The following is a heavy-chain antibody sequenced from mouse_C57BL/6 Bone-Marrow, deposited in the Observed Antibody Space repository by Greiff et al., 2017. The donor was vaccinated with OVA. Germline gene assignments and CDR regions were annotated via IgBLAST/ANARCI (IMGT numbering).Heavy chain of an antibody. CDR2: IYPSDSET. D-gene: IGHD3-2*02. Sequence: VKLQQPGAELVRPGSSVKLSCKASGYTFTSYWMDWVKQRPGQGLEWIGNIYPSDSETHYNQKFKDKATLTVDKSSSTAYMQLSSLTSEDSAVYYCAATAQATYYFDYWGQGTTLTVSS. J-gene: IGHJ2*01. V-gene: IGHV1-61*01. CDR3: AATAQATYYFDY. CDR1: GYTFTSYW.